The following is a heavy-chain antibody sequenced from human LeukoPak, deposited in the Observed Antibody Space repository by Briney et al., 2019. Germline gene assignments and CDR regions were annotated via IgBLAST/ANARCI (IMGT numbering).Heavy chain of an antibody. D-gene: IGHD6-19*01. CDR2: ISSSSSYI. J-gene: IGHJ4*02. Sequence: GGSLRLSCAASGFTFSSYSMNGVRQAPGKGLEWVSSISSSSSYIFYADSVKGRFTISRDNAKNSLYLQMNSLRAEDTAVYYCARDPDSSGWYYFDYWGQGPLVTVPS. V-gene: IGHV3-21*01. CDR1: GFTFSSYS. CDR3: ARDPDSSGWYYFDY.